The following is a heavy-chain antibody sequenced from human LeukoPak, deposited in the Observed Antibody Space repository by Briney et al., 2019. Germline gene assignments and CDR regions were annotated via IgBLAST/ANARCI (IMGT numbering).Heavy chain of an antibody. Sequence: SETLSLTCAVYGGSFSGYYWSWIRQPPGKGLEWIGEINHSGSTNYNPPLKSRVTISVDTSKNQFSLKLSSVTAADTAVYYCARRRTTIFGVVDDYWGQGTLVTVSS. J-gene: IGHJ4*02. CDR1: GGSFSGYY. V-gene: IGHV4-34*01. D-gene: IGHD3-3*01. CDR3: ARRRTTIFGVVDDY. CDR2: INHSGST.